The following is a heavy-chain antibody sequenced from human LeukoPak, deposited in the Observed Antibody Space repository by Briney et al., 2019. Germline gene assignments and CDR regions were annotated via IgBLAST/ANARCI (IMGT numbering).Heavy chain of an antibody. Sequence: GGSLRLSCVASGFGVSSNYMTWVRQAPGKGLEWVSLIYSGGSTDYADSVKGRFTISRHNSENTVYLQMTTLRPEDTAVYYCAREGYGEWYGMDVWGQGTTVNVS. J-gene: IGHJ6*02. CDR2: IYSGGST. CDR1: GFGVSSNY. CDR3: AREGYGEWYGMDV. D-gene: IGHD4-17*01. V-gene: IGHV3-53*04.